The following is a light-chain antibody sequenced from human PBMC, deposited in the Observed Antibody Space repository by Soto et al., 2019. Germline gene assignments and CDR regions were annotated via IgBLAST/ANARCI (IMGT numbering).Light chain of an antibody. V-gene: IGKV1-39*01. Sequence: DIQMTQSPSSLSASVGDRVTITCRASQSISAHLNWYQQKPGKAPKVLIYAATNLESGVPSRFSGSGSGTEFTLTISSLQHEDFATYYCQQGYTTPGTFGQGTKGE. J-gene: IGKJ1*01. CDR1: QSISAH. CDR2: AAT. CDR3: QQGYTTPGT.